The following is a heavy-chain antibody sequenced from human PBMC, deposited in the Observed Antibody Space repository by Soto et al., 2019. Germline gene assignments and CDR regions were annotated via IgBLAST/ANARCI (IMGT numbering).Heavy chain of an antibody. Sequence: QVHLVQSGAEVKNPGSSVKVSCKGSGYDFTTYGITWVRQAPGQGLEWMAWTSAHNGHTNYAPKLQGRVTVTRDTATRTDYIELRRLRSCDTALYNCARGSYGDYWGQGALVTVSS. D-gene: IGHD1-26*01. CDR1: GYDFTTYG. CDR3: ARGSYGDY. CDR2: TSAHNGHT. J-gene: IGHJ4*02. V-gene: IGHV1-18*01.